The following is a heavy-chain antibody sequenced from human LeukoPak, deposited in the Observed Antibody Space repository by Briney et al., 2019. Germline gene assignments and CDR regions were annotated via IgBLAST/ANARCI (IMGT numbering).Heavy chain of an antibody. CDR1: GFTFSSYS. CDR3: ARGAGGSYHYWYFDL. V-gene: IGHV3-48*01. J-gene: IGHJ2*01. Sequence: GGSLRLSCAASGFTFSSYSMNWVRQAPGKGLEWVSYISSSSSTIYYADSVKGRFTISRDNAKNSLYLQMNSLRAEDTAVYYCARGAGGSYHYWYFDLWGRGTPVTVSS. CDR2: ISSSSSTI. D-gene: IGHD1-26*01.